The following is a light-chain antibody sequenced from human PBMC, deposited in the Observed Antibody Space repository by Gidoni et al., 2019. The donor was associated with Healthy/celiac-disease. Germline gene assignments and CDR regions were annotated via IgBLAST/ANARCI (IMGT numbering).Light chain of an antibody. J-gene: IGLJ2*01. CDR3: NSRDSSGNHLVV. CDR1: SLRSYY. Sequence: GQTVRITCQGDSLRSYYASWYQQKPGQAPVLVIYGKNNRPSGIPDRFSGSSSGNTASLTITGAQAEDEADYYRNSRDSSGNHLVVFGGGTKLTVL. CDR2: GKN. V-gene: IGLV3-19*01.